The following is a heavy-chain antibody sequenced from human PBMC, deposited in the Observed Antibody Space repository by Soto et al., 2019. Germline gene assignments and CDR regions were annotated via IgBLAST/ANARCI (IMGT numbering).Heavy chain of an antibody. CDR3: ATEKPRITIFAESPDY. Sequence: GGALRLSCSAPGFTLSSFWMHLGRPTPGRGLVWVSRINSDGSSTSYADSVKGRFTISRDNAKNTLYLQMNSLRAEDTAVYYCATEKPRITIFAESPDYWGQGTLVTVSS. D-gene: IGHD3-3*01. CDR1: GFTLSSFW. V-gene: IGHV3-74*01. J-gene: IGHJ4*02. CDR2: INSDGSST.